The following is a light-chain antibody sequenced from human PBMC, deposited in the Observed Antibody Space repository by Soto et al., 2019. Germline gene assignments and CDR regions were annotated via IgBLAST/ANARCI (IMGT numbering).Light chain of an antibody. V-gene: IGKV2-28*01. CDR3: MQDLQTLALT. CDR2: LGS. J-gene: IGKJ4*02. CDR1: QSLLHSNGYNY. Sequence: DIVMTQSPLSLPVTPGEPASISCRSSQSLLHSNGYNYLDWYLQKPGQSPQLLIYLGSNRASGVPDRFSGSGSGTDFTLKISRVEAEDVGVYYCMQDLQTLALTFGGGTKVEIK.